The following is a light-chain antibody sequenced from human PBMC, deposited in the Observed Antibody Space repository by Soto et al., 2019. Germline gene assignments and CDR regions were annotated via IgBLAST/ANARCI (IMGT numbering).Light chain of an antibody. CDR3: QQYNNWPFS. Sequence: EIFLSQSPGTLSLSRWERATLSWRASQSVPSTYLAWYQQKPGQAPRLLIYGASTRATGIPDRFSGSGSGTDFTLTISGLRSEDSAVYFCQQYNNWPFSFGQGTRLEIK. V-gene: IGKV3-20*01. CDR1: QSVPSTY. J-gene: IGKJ5*01. CDR2: GAS.